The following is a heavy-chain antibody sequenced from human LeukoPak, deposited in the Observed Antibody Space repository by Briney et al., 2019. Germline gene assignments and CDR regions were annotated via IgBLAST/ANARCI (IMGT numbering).Heavy chain of an antibody. CDR1: GGSISSSSLC. J-gene: IGHJ4*02. V-gene: IGHV4-39*01. Sequence: PSETLSLTCTVSGGSISSSSLCWGWIRHPPGKWLEWIGSNYYSGNTFYNPFLKSRVTISVDTSKNQFSLKLSSITAADTAVYYCGRLNQGNRFDYWGQGALVTVSS. CDR3: GRLNQGNRFDY. CDR2: NYYSGNT. D-gene: IGHD1-14*01.